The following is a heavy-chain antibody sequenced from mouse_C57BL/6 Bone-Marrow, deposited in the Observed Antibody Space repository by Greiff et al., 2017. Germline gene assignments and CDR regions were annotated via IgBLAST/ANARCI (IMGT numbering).Heavy chain of an antibody. Sequence: VQLQQSGAELVRPGASVKLSCTASGFTFKSDYMHWVKQRPEQGLEWIGGIDPENGDTKYASKFQGKALITADTSSNTAYLQLSSLTSEDTAVYYCTTYDYWGQGTTLTVSS. J-gene: IGHJ2*01. V-gene: IGHV14-4*01. CDR2: IDPENGDT. CDR3: TTYDY. CDR1: GFTFKSDY.